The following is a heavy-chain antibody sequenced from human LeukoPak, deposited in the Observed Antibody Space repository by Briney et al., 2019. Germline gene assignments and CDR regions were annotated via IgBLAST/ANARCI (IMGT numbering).Heavy chain of an antibody. CDR2: INSDGSST. V-gene: IGHV3-74*01. D-gene: IGHD4-11*01. J-gene: IGHJ4*02. CDR3: ALMTTVTSFDY. CDR1: GFTFSSYW. Sequence: GGSLRLSCAASGFTFSSYWMHWVRQAPGKGLVWVSRINSDGSSTSYADSVKGRFTISRDNAKNTLYLQMNSLRAEDTAVYYCALMTTVTSFDYWGQGTLVTVSS.